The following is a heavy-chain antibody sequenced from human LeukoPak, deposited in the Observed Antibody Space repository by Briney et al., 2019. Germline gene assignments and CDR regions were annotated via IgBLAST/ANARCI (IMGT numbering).Heavy chain of an antibody. CDR1: GYTFTGYY. Sequence: GASVKVSCKASGYTFTGYYMHWVRQAPGQGLEWMGWINPNSGGTNYAQKFQGWVTMTRDTSISTAYMELSRLRSDDTAVYYCASHRLDLPYSSPARPLGAFDIWGQGTMVTVSS. CDR3: ASHRLDLPYSSPARPLGAFDI. J-gene: IGHJ3*02. CDR2: INPNSGGT. V-gene: IGHV1-2*04. D-gene: IGHD6-13*01.